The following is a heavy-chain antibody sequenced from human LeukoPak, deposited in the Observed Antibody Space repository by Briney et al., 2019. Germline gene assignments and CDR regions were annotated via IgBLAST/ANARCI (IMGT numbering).Heavy chain of an antibody. Sequence: PSETLSLTCTVSGGSISSYYWSWIRQPAGKGLEWIGRIYTSGSTNYNPSLKSRVTISVDKSKNQFSLKLSSVTAADTAVYYCARDYVSVVREFNDAFDIWGQGTMVTVSS. J-gene: IGHJ3*02. D-gene: IGHD3-10*01. CDR1: GGSISSYY. CDR2: IYTSGST. CDR3: ARDYVSVVREFNDAFDI. V-gene: IGHV4-4*07.